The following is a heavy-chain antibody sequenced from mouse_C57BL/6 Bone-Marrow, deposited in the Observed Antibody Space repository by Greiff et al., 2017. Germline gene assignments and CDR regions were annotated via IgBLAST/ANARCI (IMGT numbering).Heavy chain of an antibody. D-gene: IGHD5-1*01. V-gene: IGHV1-47*01. CDR3: ARSSTFFYYCDY. Sequence: QVKLMESGAELVKPGASVKMSCKASGYTFTTYPIEWMKQNHGKSLEWIGNFHPYNDDTKYNAKFKGKATLTVEKSSNSVYLELSRLTSDDSAVYYCARSSTFFYYCDYWGQGTTLTVAS. J-gene: IGHJ2*01. CDR1: GYTFTTYP. CDR2: FHPYNDDT.